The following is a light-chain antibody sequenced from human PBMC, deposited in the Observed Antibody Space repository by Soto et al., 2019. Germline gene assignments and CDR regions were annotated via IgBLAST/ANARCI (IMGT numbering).Light chain of an antibody. CDR2: DVY. Sequence: QSVLTQPRSVSGSPGQSVTISCTGTSSDVGGYNSVSWYQQHPGKATKLMIYDVYKRPTGVPNRFSGSKSGNTASLTISGLQAEDEADYYCCSYAGAYSLPYVFGSGTKVTLL. CDR1: SSDVGGYNS. V-gene: IGLV2-11*01. CDR3: CSYAGAYSLPYV. J-gene: IGLJ1*01.